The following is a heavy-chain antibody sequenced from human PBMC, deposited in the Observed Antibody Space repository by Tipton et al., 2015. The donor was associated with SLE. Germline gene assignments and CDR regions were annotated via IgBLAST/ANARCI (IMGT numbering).Heavy chain of an antibody. CDR3: ARDRDDILTGYGMDV. CDR1: GYTFTSYG. Sequence: QSGPEVKKPGASVKVSCKASGYTFTSYGISWVRQAPGQGLEWMGWISAYNGNTNYAQNLQGRVTMTTDTSTSTAYMELRSLRSDDTAVYYCARDRDDILTGYGMDVWGQGTTVTVSS. J-gene: IGHJ6*02. D-gene: IGHD3-9*01. CDR2: ISAYNGNT. V-gene: IGHV1-18*01.